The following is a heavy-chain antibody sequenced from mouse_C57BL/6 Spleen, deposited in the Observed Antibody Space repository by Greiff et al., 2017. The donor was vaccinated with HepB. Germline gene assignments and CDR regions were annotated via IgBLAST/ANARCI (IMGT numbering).Heavy chain of an antibody. CDR2: IYPGDGDT. Sequence: QVQLKQSGPELVKPGASVKISCKASGYAFSSSWMNWVKQRPGKGLEWIGRIYPGDGDTNYNGKFKGKATLTADKSSSTAYMQLSSLTSEDSAVYFCARGRDWDGFAYWGQGTLVTVSA. CDR3: ARGRDWDGFAY. V-gene: IGHV1-82*01. CDR1: GYAFSSSW. D-gene: IGHD4-1*01. J-gene: IGHJ3*01.